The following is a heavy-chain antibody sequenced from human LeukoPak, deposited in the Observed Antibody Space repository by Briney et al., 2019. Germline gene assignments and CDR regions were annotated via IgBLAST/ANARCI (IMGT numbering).Heavy chain of an antibody. CDR2: SSSSGSTI. D-gene: IGHD3/OR15-3a*01. J-gene: IGHJ4*02. V-gene: IGHV3-11*01. CDR3: ARRRDFIDY. CDR1: GFILSDYY. Sequence: GGSLRLSCAASGFILSDYYMSWLRQAPGKGLEWVSYSSSSGSTIYYADSVKGRFAISRDNANNSLYLQMNCLRAEDTAVYYCARRRDFIDYWGQGTLVTVSS.